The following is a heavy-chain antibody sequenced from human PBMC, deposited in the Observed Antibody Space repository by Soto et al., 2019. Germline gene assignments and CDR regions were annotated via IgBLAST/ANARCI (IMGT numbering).Heavy chain of an antibody. V-gene: IGHV3-15*01. CDR3: TTGTWIQLWLADY. J-gene: IGHJ4*02. Sequence: EAHLVESGGGLVEPGGSLRLSCVASGFMFTKACMTWVRQVPGKGLEWVGHIQSKTDGGTTDYAAPVKGRFTISRDDSNNTLYRQMNSLKTEDTAVYYCTTGTWIQLWLADYWGQGTLVTVSS. CDR2: IQSKTDGGTT. D-gene: IGHD5-18*01. CDR1: GFMFTKAC.